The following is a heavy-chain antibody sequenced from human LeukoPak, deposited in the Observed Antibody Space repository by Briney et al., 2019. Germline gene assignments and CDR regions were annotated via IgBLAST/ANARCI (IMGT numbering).Heavy chain of an antibody. CDR1: GFTFSNAW. V-gene: IGHV3-15*01. D-gene: IGHD4-17*01. CDR2: IKSKIDGETT. CDR3: TQSVTTEGLFAY. Sequence: GGSLRLSCAASGFTFSNAWMSWVRQAPGTGLEWVGRIKSKIDGETTDYAAPVKGRFTISRDDSENTLYLQMNSLKTEDTAVYYCTQSVTTEGLFAYWGQGTLVTVSS. J-gene: IGHJ4*02.